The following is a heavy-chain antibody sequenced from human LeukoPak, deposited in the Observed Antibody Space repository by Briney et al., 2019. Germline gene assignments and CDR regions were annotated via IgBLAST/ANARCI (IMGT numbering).Heavy chain of an antibody. Sequence: GGSLRLSCAASGFTFSSYWMSWVGRAPGKGLGGGANIKQEGSEKYYVGSLKGRFTIYRDNAKTSVFLKMTSLRAEDTAVYYCARDGGEYYYDNSDYWGNFDYWGQGTLVTVSS. CDR3: ARDGGEYYYDNSDYWGNFDY. V-gene: IGHV3-7*01. J-gene: IGHJ4*02. CDR1: GFTFSSYW. CDR2: IKQEGSEK. D-gene: IGHD3-22*01.